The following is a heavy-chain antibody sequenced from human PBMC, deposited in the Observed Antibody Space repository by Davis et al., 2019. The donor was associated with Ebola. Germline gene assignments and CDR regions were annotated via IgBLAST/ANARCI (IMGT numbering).Heavy chain of an antibody. V-gene: IGHV3-30-3*01. CDR2: ISYDGSNK. D-gene: IGHD5-18*01. J-gene: IGHJ4*02. CDR1: GFTFSSYA. Sequence: GGSLRLSCAASGFTFSSYAMHWVRQAPGKGLEWVAVISYDGSNKYYADSVKGRFTISRDNSKNTLYLQMNSLRAEDTAVYYCARGTAMGYWGQGILVTVSS. CDR3: ARGTAMGY.